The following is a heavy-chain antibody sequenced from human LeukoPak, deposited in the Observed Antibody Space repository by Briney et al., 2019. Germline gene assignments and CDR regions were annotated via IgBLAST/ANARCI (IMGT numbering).Heavy chain of an antibody. CDR3: ARFRTWGDKAFDY. CDR2: IGTTSGAI. CDR1: GFTFNAFG. Sequence: GGSLRLSCAASGFTFNAFGMNWVRQAPGKGLEWASYIGTTSGAIYYADSVKGRFTISRDSAKNSLYLQMNSLRAEDTAVYYCARFRTWGDKAFDYWGQGTLVTVSS. V-gene: IGHV3-48*01. D-gene: IGHD2-21*02. J-gene: IGHJ4*02.